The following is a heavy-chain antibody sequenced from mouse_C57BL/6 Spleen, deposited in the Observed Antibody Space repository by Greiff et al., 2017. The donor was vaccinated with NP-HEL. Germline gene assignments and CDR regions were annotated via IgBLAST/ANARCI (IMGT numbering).Heavy chain of an antibody. J-gene: IGHJ2*01. CDR3: AKSEGSTYYFDY. V-gene: IGHV2-5*01. D-gene: IGHD1-1*01. Sequence: QVQLKEPGPGLVQPSPSLSITCTASGFSLTSYGVHWVRQSPGKGLEWLGVIWRGGSTDYNAAFMSRLSITKDNSKSQVFFKMNSLQADDTAIYYCAKSEGSTYYFDYWGQGTTLTVSS. CDR2: IWRGGST. CDR1: GFSLTSYG.